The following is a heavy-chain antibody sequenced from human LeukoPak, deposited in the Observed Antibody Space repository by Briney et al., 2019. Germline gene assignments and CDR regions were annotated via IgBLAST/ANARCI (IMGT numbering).Heavy chain of an antibody. V-gene: IGHV4-39*01. CDR2: IYYSGST. CDR1: GDSISSSSSY. CDR3: ARCGSNFDY. J-gene: IGHJ4*02. Sequence: SETLSLTCTVSGDSISSSSSYWGWIRQPPGEGLEWIGSIYYSGSTYYNTSLKSRVTISVDTSKNQFSLRLNSVTAADTAVYYCARCGSNFDYWGQGTLVTVSS. D-gene: IGHD3-10*01.